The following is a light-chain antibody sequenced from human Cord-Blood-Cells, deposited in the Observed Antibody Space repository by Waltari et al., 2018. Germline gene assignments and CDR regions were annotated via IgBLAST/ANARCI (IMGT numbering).Light chain of an antibody. V-gene: IGKV3-20*01. CDR2: GAS. CDR1: QSVSSSY. J-gene: IGKJ4*01. Sequence: EIALMQSPGTLSLSPGERATLSCRASQSVSSSYLAWYQQKPGQAPRLLIYGASSRATRSPDRCSGSGSGTDFTLTISRLEREDFAVYYCQQYGSSPLTFGGGTKVEIK. CDR3: QQYGSSPLT.